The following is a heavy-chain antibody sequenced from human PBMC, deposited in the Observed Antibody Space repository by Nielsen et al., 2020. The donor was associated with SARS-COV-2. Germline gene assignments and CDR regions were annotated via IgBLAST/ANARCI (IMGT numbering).Heavy chain of an antibody. J-gene: IGHJ6*03. CDR1: GFTFSSYA. CDR2: ISGSGGST. CDR3: AKDLADSWSDDYSAYYNMNV. V-gene: IGHV3-23*01. D-gene: IGHD3-3*01. Sequence: GESLKISCAASGFTFSSYAMSWVRQAPGKGLEWVSAISGSGGSTYYADSVKGRFTISRDNSKNTLYLQMNSLRGEDTAVYYCAKDLADSWSDDYSAYYNMNVWGKGTTVTVSS.